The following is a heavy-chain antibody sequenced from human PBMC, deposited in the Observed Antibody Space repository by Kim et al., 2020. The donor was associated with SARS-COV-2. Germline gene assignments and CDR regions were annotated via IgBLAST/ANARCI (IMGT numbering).Heavy chain of an antibody. Sequence: YAQKFKGRVTMTEDTSTDTAYMELSSLRSEDTAVYYCATDPMRAAGAFDIWGQGTMVTVSS. J-gene: IGHJ3*02. CDR3: ATDPMRAAGAFDI. V-gene: IGHV1-24*01.